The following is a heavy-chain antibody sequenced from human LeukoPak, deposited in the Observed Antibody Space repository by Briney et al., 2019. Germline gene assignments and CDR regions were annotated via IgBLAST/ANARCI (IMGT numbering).Heavy chain of an antibody. CDR3: AREGGTIEIGEFDY. J-gene: IGHJ4*02. CDR1: GLTFTFSTSG. D-gene: IGHD3-16*02. V-gene: IGHV3-30*02. CDR2: IQYDGSEK. Sequence: GGSLRLSCAASGLTFTFSTSGIHWVRQAPGKGLEWAAFIQYDGSEKYYADSVKGRCTTSRDNSKNTVYLQMNSLTGEDTAIYYRAREGGTIEIGEFDYWGQGTLVTVSS.